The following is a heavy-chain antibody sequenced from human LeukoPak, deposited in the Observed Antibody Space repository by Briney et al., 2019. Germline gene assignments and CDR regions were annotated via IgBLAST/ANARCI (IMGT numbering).Heavy chain of an antibody. J-gene: IGHJ4*02. Sequence: KASETLSLTCAVYGESFSGYFWSWIRQPPDKGLEWIGEINHSGSTNYNPSLKSRVTISVDTSKNQFSLRLSSVTAADTAVYYCARQSVTTTIDYWGQGTLVTVSS. CDR2: INHSGST. V-gene: IGHV4-34*01. CDR3: ARQSVTTTIDY. D-gene: IGHD4-17*01. CDR1: GESFSGYF.